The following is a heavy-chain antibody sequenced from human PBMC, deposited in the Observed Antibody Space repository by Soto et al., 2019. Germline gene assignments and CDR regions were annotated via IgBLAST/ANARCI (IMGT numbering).Heavy chain of an antibody. J-gene: IGHJ3*02. V-gene: IGHV4-31*03. CDR2: IYYSGNP. CDR3: ASTEEGGAFGM. Sequence: QVQLQESGPGLVKPSQTLSLTCTVSGGSISSGGYYWSWIRQHPGKGLEWIGYIYYSGNPNYNPSINSRVTRSVDTSKNQFSLYLTSVTAADTAVYYCASTEEGGAFGMWGQGTMVTVSS. CDR1: GGSISSGGYY.